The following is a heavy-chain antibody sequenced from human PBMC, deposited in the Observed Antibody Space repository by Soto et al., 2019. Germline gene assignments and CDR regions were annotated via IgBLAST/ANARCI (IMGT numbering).Heavy chain of an antibody. V-gene: IGHV4-34*01. J-gene: IGHJ4*02. D-gene: IGHD3-22*01. Sequence: PSETLSLTCAVYGGSFSGYYWSWIRQPPGKGLEWIGEINHSGSTNYNPSLKSRVTISVDTSKNQFSLKLSSVTAADTALYYFARSPRSRQWLLLLYFDYWGQGTLVTVSS. CDR3: ARSPRSRQWLLLLYFDY. CDR2: INHSGST. CDR1: GGSFSGYY.